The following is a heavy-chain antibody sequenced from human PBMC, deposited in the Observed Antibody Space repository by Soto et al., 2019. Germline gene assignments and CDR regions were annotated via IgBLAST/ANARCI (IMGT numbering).Heavy chain of an antibody. Sequence: QVQLVQSGAEVRKPGSSVKVSCQSFGGSFSSYVFSWVRQAPGQGLEWMGGLIVIVGTTNYAQKFKGRVTFTADESTSPAYMEVSSLESEDTAIYYCASGYYDSSGYSIDYWGQGPQVTVSS. J-gene: IGHJ4*02. CDR3: ASGYYDSSGYSIDY. CDR2: LIVIVGTT. D-gene: IGHD3-22*01. V-gene: IGHV1-69*01. CDR1: GGSFSSYV.